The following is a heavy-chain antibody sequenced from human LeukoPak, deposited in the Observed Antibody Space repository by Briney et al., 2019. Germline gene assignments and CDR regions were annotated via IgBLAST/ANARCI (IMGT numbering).Heavy chain of an antibody. CDR3: AREYGXPYYYDSSGYYSPYFDX. J-gene: IGHJ3*02. D-gene: IGHD3-22*01. Sequence: ASVKVSCKASGGTFSSYTISWVRQAPGQGLEWMGRIIPILGIANYAQKFQGRVTITADKSTSTAYMELSSLRSEDTAVYYCAREYGXPYYYDSSGYYSPYFDXWGQGTMVTV. CDR2: IIPILGIA. V-gene: IGHV1-69*02. CDR1: GGTFSSYT.